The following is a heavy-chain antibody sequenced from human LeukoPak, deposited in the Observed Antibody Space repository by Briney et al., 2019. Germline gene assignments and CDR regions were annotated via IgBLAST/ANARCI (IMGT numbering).Heavy chain of an antibody. D-gene: IGHD3-22*01. CDR3: ARTRGSYVHDAFDI. CDR1: GYTFTTFY. CDR2: INPNSGGT. J-gene: IGHJ3*02. V-gene: IGHV1-2*02. Sequence: ASVKVSCKASGYTFTTFYMHWVRQAPGQGLEWMGWINPNSGGTNYARKFQVRVTMTRDTSINTVYMELSRLESDDTAVYYCARTRGSYVHDAFDIWGQGTVVTVSS.